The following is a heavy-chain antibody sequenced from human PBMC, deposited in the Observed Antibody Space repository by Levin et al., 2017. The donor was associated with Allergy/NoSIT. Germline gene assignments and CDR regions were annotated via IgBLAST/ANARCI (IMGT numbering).Heavy chain of an antibody. CDR1: GFTFSNYG. V-gene: IGHV3-30*18. J-gene: IGHJ6*02. D-gene: IGHD2-2*01. CDR3: AKDSASCSSTSGTYGMEV. CDR2: ISNDGTNK. Sequence: GGSLRLSCAASGFTFSNYGMHWVRQAPGKGLEWVAAISNDGTNKYYADSVKGRFTISRDNSRNTLYLQMNSLRAEDTAVFYCAKDSASCSSTSGTYGMEVWGQGTSVTVS.